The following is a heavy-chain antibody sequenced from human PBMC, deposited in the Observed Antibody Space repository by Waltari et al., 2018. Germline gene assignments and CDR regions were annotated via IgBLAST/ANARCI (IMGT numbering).Heavy chain of an antibody. CDR2: FDPEDGET. J-gene: IGHJ4*02. V-gene: IGHV1-24*01. CDR3: ARDGVVEQWLVPFQDY. Sequence: QVQLVQSGAEVKKPGASVKVSCKVSGYTLTELSMHWVRQAPGKGLEWMGGFDPEDGETIYAQKFQGRVTRTEDTSTSTAYMELRSLRSDDTAVYYCARDGVVEQWLVPFQDYWGQGTLVTVSS. D-gene: IGHD6-19*01. CDR1: GYTLTELS.